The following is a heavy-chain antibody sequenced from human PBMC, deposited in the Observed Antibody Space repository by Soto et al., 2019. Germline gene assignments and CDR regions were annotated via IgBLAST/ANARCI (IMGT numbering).Heavy chain of an antibody. CDR2: IIPIFGTA. Sequence: QVQLVQSGAEVKKPGSSVKVSCKASGGTFSSYAISWVRQAPGQGLEWMGGIIPIFGTANYAQKFQGRVTITADKTTSKAYMELSRLGSWGKGVYFLSRDLEDDYVWGGYRFPYRGQGTLVTVSS. V-gene: IGHV1-69*06. CDR1: GGTFSSYA. CDR3: SRDLEDDYVWGGYRFPY. D-gene: IGHD3-16*02. J-gene: IGHJ4*02.